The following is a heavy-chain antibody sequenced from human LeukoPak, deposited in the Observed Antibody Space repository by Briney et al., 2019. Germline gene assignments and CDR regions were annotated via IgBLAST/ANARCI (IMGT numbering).Heavy chain of an antibody. CDR3: ARASSAVAAAGTNFDY. D-gene: IGHD6-19*01. Sequence: ASVKVSCKASGYTLTTYAFSWVRQAPGQGLEWMGWISAYNGNTNYAQKLQGRVTMTTDTSTSTAYMELRSLRSDDTAVYYCARASSAVAAAGTNFDYWGPGTLVTVS. V-gene: IGHV1-18*01. CDR2: ISAYNGNT. J-gene: IGHJ4*02. CDR1: GYTLTTYA.